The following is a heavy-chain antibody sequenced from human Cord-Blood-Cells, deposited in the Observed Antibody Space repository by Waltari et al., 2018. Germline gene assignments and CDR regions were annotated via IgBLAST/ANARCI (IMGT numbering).Heavy chain of an antibody. Sequence: EVQLVESGGGLVQPGGSLRLSCAAPGFTFSRYSMNWVRQAPGKGLEWVSYISSSSSTIYYADSVKGRFTISRDNAKNSLYLQMNSLRDEDTAVYYCARDHGTTVVTSYFDYWGQGTLVTVSS. V-gene: IGHV3-48*02. J-gene: IGHJ4*02. D-gene: IGHD4-17*01. CDR2: ISSSSSTI. CDR1: GFTFSRYS. CDR3: ARDHGTTVVTSYFDY.